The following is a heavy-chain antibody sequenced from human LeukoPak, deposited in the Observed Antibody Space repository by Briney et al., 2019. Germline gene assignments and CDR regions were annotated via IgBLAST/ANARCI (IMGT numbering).Heavy chain of an antibody. CDR3: ARELRYFDWLPAVFDY. D-gene: IGHD3-9*01. CDR1: GFTFSSYE. CDR2: ISSSGSTI. J-gene: IGHJ4*02. V-gene: IGHV3-48*03. Sequence: GGSLRLSCAASGFTFSSYEMNWVRQAPGKRLEWVSYISSSGSTIYYADSVKGRFTISRDNAKNSLYLQMNSLRAEDTAVYYCARELRYFDWLPAVFDYWGQGTLVTVSS.